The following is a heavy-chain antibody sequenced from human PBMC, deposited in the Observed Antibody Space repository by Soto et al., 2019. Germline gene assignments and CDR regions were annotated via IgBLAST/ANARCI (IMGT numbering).Heavy chain of an antibody. J-gene: IGHJ5*02. D-gene: IGHD3-22*01. CDR2: ISDAGDST. V-gene: IGHV3-23*01. CDR1: GFTFTNFA. CDR3: SKGGYYDSSAPGP. Sequence: GGSLRLSCAASGFTFTNFAMSWVRQAPGKGLEWVSTISDAGDSTYFADSVKRRFTVSRDNSKNTLYLHMHSLRAEDTAVYYCSKGGYYDSSAPGPWGQGTLVTVSS.